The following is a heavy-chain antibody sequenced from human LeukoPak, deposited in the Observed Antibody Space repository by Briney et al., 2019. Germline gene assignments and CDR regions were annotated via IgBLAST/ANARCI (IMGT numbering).Heavy chain of an antibody. J-gene: IGHJ4*02. CDR2: ISRSTETT. Sequence: GGSLRLSCAVSGFSFSSFALSWVRQAPGKGLEWVSSISRSTETTLYADSVKGRFTISRDNSKNTGFLQMNNLRAGDTAVYYCAKRAAVSGIVGPFDYWGQGTLVTVSS. V-gene: IGHV3-23*01. CDR1: GFSFSSFA. CDR3: AKRAAVSGIVGPFDY. D-gene: IGHD6-19*01.